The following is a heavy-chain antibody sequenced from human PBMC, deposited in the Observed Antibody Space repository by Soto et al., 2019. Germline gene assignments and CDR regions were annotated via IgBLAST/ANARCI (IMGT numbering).Heavy chain of an antibody. Sequence: SETLSLTCTVPGGSISSGGYYWSWIRRHPGKGLEWIGYIYYSGGTYYNPSLKSRVTISVDTSKNQFSLKLSSVTAADTAVYYCARDSSSSWYGVYGMDVWGQGTTVTVSS. CDR3: ARDSSSSWYGVYGMDV. CDR1: GGSISSGGYY. V-gene: IGHV4-31*03. J-gene: IGHJ6*02. D-gene: IGHD6-13*01. CDR2: IYYSGGT.